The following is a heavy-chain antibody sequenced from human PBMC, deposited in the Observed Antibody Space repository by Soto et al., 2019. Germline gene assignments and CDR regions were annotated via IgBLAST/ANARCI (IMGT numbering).Heavy chain of an antibody. CDR3: ARDLMYSNYGSGSLTFDY. D-gene: IGHD3-10*01. Sequence: PGGSLRLSCAASGFPFSSYAMTWVRQAPGKGLEWVSAITRSGSDTNYEDSVKGRFTISRDNSKNTLHLQMNSLRAEDTAVYYCARDLMYSNYGSGSLTFDYWGQGTLVTVSS. CDR1: GFPFSSYA. V-gene: IGHV3-23*01. J-gene: IGHJ4*02. CDR2: ITRSGSDT.